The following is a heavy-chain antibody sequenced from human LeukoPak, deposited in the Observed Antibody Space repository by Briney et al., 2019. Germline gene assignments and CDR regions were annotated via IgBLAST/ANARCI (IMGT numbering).Heavy chain of an antibody. CDR3: ATNYRTTVTTGYFDY. J-gene: IGHJ4*02. CDR2: IIPILGIA. CDR1: GGTFSSYA. Sequence: SVKVSCKASGGTFSSYAISWVRQAPGQGLEWMGRIIPILGIANYAQKFQGSVTITADKSTSTAYMELSSLRSEDTAVYYCATNYRTTVTTGYFDYWGQGTLVTVSS. V-gene: IGHV1-69*04. D-gene: IGHD4-17*01.